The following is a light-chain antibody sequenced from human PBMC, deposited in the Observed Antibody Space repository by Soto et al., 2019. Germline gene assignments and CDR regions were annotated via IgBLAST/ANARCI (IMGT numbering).Light chain of an antibody. Sequence: DIQMTQSPSSLSASVGDRVTITCRASQSISRYLNWYQQKPGKAPKLLIYSASSLQSGVPSRFSGSGSGTDFILTISRLQPEDFATYYCQQSYRTTTFGGGTKVEIK. V-gene: IGKV1-39*01. CDR3: QQSYRTTT. J-gene: IGKJ4*01. CDR2: SAS. CDR1: QSISRY.